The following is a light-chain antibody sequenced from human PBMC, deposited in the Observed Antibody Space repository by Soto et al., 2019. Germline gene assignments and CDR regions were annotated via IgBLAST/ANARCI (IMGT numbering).Light chain of an antibody. CDR3: QQYYETPHT. V-gene: IGKV4-1*01. J-gene: IGKJ2*01. CDR1: RSVLYPSDKRNY. CDR2: WAS. Sequence: DIVMTQSPDSLAVSLGVRATITCKSSRSVLYPSDKRNYLAWYQQKPGQPPKLLLYWASTRESGVPVRFTGSGSGTDFTLTINSLQAEDVAIYFCQQYYETPHTFGQGTKLEL.